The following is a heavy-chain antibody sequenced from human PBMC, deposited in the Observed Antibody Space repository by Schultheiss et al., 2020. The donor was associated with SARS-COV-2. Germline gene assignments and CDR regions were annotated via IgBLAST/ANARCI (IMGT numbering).Heavy chain of an antibody. V-gene: IGHV5-10-1*01. J-gene: IGHJ2*01. CDR3: ARRPVGDFWSGYHLGLGWYFDL. CDR1: GYSFTSYW. CDR2: IDPSDSYT. D-gene: IGHD3-3*01. Sequence: GESLKISCKGSGYSFTSYWIGWVRQMPGKGLEWMGRIDPSDSYTNYSPSFQGHVTISADKSISTAYLQWSSLKASDTAMYYCARRPVGDFWSGYHLGLGWYFDLWGRGTLVTVSS.